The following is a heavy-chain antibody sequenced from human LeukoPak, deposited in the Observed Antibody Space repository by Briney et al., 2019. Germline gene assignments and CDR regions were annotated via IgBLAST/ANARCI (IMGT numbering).Heavy chain of an antibody. V-gene: IGHV4-38-2*02. CDR2: ISHSAST. CDR3: ARQGPSGTSN. D-gene: IGHD1-26*01. J-gene: IGHJ4*02. CDR1: GYSISSGYY. Sequence: PSETLSLTCTVSGYSISSGYYWGWIRQPPGKGLEWIGSISHSASTYYKPSLKSRVTISVDTSKNQFSLRLSSVTAADTAVYYCARQGPSGTSNWGQGTLVTVSS.